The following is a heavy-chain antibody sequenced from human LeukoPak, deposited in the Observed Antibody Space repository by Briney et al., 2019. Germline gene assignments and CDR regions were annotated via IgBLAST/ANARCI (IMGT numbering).Heavy chain of an antibody. V-gene: IGHV4-39*07. Sequence: PSETLSLTCTVSGGSISSSSYYWGWIRQPPGKGLEWIGSIYYSGSTYYNPSLKSRVTISVDTSKNQFSLKLSSVTAADTAVYYCAREVVVVAATVDYWGQGTLVTVSS. CDR1: GGSISSSSYY. CDR2: IYYSGST. J-gene: IGHJ4*02. CDR3: AREVVVVAATVDY. D-gene: IGHD2-15*01.